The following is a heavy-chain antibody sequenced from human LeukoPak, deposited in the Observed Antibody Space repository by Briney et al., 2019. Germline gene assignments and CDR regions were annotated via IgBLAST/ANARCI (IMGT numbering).Heavy chain of an antibody. CDR1: GFTVSSNY. D-gene: IGHD3-22*01. Sequence: GGSLRLSXAASGFTVSSNYMSWVRQAPGKGMEWLSVIYSGGSTYYADSVKGRFTISRDNSKNTLYLQMNSLRAEDTAVYYCARDGGYYDSSGYYLGVAFDIWGQGTMVTVSS. V-gene: IGHV3-53*01. J-gene: IGHJ3*02. CDR3: ARDGGYYDSSGYYLGVAFDI. CDR2: IYSGGST.